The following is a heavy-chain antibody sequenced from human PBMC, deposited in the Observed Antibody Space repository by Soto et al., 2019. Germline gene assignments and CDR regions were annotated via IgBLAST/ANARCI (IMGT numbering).Heavy chain of an antibody. CDR1: GYTFTSYG. J-gene: IGHJ4*02. V-gene: IGHV1-18*04. CDR2: ISTYNGNT. D-gene: IGHD3-22*01. CDR3: ARDWAPHHYDSSGYYPGY. Sequence: GASVKVSCKASGYTFTSYGINWVRQAPGQGLEWMGWISTYNGNTNYAQKLQGRVTVTTDTSTSTAYMELRSLRSDDTAMYYCARDWAPHHYDSSGYYPGYWGQGTLVTVS.